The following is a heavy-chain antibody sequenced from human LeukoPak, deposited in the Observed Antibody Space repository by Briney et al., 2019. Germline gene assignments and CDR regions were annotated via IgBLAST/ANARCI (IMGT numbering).Heavy chain of an antibody. V-gene: IGHV4-59*11. CDR3: ARETTVVTPGRSDVFDI. D-gene: IGHD4-23*01. J-gene: IGHJ3*02. CDR1: GGSISSHY. CDR2: TYYSGST. Sequence: SETLSLTCTVSGGSISSHYWNWIRQPPGKGLEWIGYTYYSGSTNYNPSLKSRVTISVDTSKNQFSLKLSSVTAADTAVYYCARETTVVTPGRSDVFDIWGQGTMVTVSS.